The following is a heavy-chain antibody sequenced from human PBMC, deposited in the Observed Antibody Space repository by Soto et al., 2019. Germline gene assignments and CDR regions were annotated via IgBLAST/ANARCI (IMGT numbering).Heavy chain of an antibody. Sequence: TLSLTCTVSGASISNNCYYWSWIRQHPGKGLEWIGYISYSGSTFYNPSLKSRLTMSLDTSKTQFSLNLNSVTAADTAVYYCARGSGYDRDFDDWGQGTLVTVSS. CDR1: GASISNNCYY. V-gene: IGHV4-31*03. J-gene: IGHJ4*02. CDR2: ISYSGST. D-gene: IGHD5-12*01. CDR3: ARGSGYDRDFDD.